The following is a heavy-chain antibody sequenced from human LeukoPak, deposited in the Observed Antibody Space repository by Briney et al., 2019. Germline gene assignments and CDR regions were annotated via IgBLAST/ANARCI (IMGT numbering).Heavy chain of an antibody. J-gene: IGHJ4*02. D-gene: IGHD3-22*01. V-gene: IGHV3-23*01. CDR2: VSGSGDNT. CDR1: GFTFSSCA. CDR3: AKGSYYDSSGSFYFDY. Sequence: GGSLRLSCAASGFTFSSCAMSWVRQAPGKGLEWVSGVSGSGDNTYYADSVKGRFTISRDNSKNTLYVQVNSLGTEDTAAYYCAKGSYYDSSGSFYFDYWGQGTLVTVSS.